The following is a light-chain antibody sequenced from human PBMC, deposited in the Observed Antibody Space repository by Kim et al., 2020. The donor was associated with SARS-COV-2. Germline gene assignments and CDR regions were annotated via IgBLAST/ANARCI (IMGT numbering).Light chain of an antibody. Sequence: SVSPGQTASIICSGDKLGDKYVSWYQQKPGQSPVLVIYQDTKRPSGIPERFSGSNSGNTATLTISGTQTMDEADYYCQAWDSRSLVFGGGTQLTVL. CDR3: QAWDSRSLV. V-gene: IGLV3-1*01. CDR2: QDT. CDR1: KLGDKY. J-gene: IGLJ2*01.